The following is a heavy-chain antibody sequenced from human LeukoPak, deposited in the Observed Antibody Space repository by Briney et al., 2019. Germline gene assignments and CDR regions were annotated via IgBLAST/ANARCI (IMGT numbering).Heavy chain of an antibody. D-gene: IGHD2-2*02. J-gene: IGHJ6*02. CDR3: AREWRYCSSTSCYRVPGGYYGMDV. CDR1: GYTFTSYD. V-gene: IGHV1-8*01. CDR2: MNPNSGNT. Sequence: ASVKVSCKASGYTFTSYDINWVRQATGQGLEWMGWMNPNSGNTGYAQKFQGRVTMTRNTSINTAYMELSSLRSEDTAVYYCAREWRYCSSTSCYRVPGGYYGMDVWGQGTTVTVSS.